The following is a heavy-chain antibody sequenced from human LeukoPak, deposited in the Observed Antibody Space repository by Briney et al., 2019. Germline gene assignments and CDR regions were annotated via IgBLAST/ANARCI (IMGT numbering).Heavy chain of an antibody. Sequence: KPSETLSLTCSVSGGSINSNSHHWDWIRQAPGKGLEWIGNIYYSGTTSYNPSLKSRVTISVDTSKNQFSLRLGSVTAADTAVYYCARRGDILTDYAFDYWGQGTLVTVSS. CDR3: ARRGDILTDYAFDY. J-gene: IGHJ4*02. CDR1: GGSINSNSHH. V-gene: IGHV4-39*01. D-gene: IGHD3-9*01. CDR2: IYYSGTT.